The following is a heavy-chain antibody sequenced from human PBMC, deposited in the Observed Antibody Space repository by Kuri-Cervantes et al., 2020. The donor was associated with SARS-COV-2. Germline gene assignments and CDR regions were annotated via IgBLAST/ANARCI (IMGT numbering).Heavy chain of an antibody. Sequence: SVKVSCKASGGTFSSYAISWVRQAPGQGLEWMGGIIPIFGTANYAQKFQGRATITADESTSTAYMELSSLRSEDTAVYYCARDRVTIFGVVMRFDPWGQGTLVTVSS. J-gene: IGHJ5*02. CDR2: IIPIFGTA. CDR1: GGTFSSYA. D-gene: IGHD3-3*01. CDR3: ARDRVTIFGVVMRFDP. V-gene: IGHV1-69*13.